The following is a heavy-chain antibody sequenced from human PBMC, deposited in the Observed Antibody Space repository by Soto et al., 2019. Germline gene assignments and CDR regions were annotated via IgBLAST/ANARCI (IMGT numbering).Heavy chain of an antibody. CDR2: IYYSGST. D-gene: IGHD3-10*01. J-gene: IGHJ4*02. V-gene: IGHV4-39*01. Sequence: QLQLQESGPGLVKPSETLSLTCTVSDGSISSSSYYWGWIREPPGKGLEWIGSIYYSGSTYYNPSLKSRVTISVDTSKNQFSLKLSSVTAADTAVYYCATLWFGEGNYWGQGTLVTVSS. CDR3: ATLWFGEGNY. CDR1: DGSISSSSYY.